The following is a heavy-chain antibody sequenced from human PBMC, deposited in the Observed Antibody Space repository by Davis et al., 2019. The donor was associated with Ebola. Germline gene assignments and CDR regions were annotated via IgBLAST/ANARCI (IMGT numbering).Heavy chain of an antibody. CDR3: ARWSGQDY. Sequence: PGGSLRLSCAASGFTFSTYSMSWVRQAPGKGLEWVSSISSDSDYIYYADSAKGRFTISRDNSRNTLYLQMDSLRAEDTAVYYCARWSGQDYWGQGTLVTVSS. CDR1: GFTFSTYS. CDR2: ISSDSDYI. J-gene: IGHJ4*02. V-gene: IGHV3-21*01.